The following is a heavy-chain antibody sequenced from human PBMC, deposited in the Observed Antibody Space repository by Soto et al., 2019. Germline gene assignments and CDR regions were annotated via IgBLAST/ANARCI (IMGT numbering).Heavy chain of an antibody. CDR3: ARERTVAGNDY. Sequence: GASVEVSCKASGYTFASYDINWVRQATGQGLEWMGWMNPNSGNTGYAQKFQGRVTMTRNTSISTAYMELSSLRSEDTAVYYCARERTVAGNDYWGQGTLVTVSS. V-gene: IGHV1-8*01. J-gene: IGHJ4*02. CDR1: GYTFASYD. CDR2: MNPNSGNT. D-gene: IGHD6-19*01.